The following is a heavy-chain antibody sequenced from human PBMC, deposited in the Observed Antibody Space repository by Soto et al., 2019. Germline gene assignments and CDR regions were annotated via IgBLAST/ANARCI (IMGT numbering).Heavy chain of an antibody. Sequence: QVQLVESGGGVVQPGSSLRLSCAASGFTFGNYDMHWVRQAPGKGLEWVAIIRSDGTNKYYGDSVKGRFVISRDNSKNTLYLQMDSLRGEDTAVYYCARVPRDLGTGYYFDYWGQGTLVTVSS. CDR2: IRSDGTNK. D-gene: IGHD1-1*01. CDR3: ARVPRDLGTGYYFDY. CDR1: GFTFGNYD. V-gene: IGHV3-33*01. J-gene: IGHJ4*02.